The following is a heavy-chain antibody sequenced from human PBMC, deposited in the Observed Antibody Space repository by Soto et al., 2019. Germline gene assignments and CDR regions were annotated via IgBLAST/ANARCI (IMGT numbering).Heavy chain of an antibody. Sequence: QVQLVQSGAEVKKPGSSVKVSCKASGGTFSSYAISWVRQAPGQGLEWMGGIIPIFGTANYAQKFQGRVTITADESTSTAYMELSSLRSEDTAVYYCARSGYEWLLRGKGCYYYGMDVWGQGTTVTVSS. D-gene: IGHD3-22*01. J-gene: IGHJ6*02. CDR1: GGTFSSYA. V-gene: IGHV1-69*01. CDR2: IIPIFGTA. CDR3: ARSGYEWLLRGKGCYYYGMDV.